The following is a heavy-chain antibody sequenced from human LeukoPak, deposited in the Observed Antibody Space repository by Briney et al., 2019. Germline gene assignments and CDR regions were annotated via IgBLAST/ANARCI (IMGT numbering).Heavy chain of an antibody. CDR2: IYYSGST. V-gene: IGHV4-59*11. Sequence: SETLSLTCTVSGGTLSSHYWSWIRQPPGKGLEWIGYIYYSGSTNYNPSLKSRATISVDTSKNQFSLKLSSVTAADTAVYYCARGRGRWFDPWGQGTLVSVSS. CDR3: ARGRGRWFDP. J-gene: IGHJ5*02. CDR1: GGTLSSHY.